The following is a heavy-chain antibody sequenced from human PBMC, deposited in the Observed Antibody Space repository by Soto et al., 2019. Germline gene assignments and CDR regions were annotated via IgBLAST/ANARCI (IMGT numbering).Heavy chain of an antibody. V-gene: IGHV3-23*01. Sequence: GGSLRLSCAASGLTFSSNAMSWVRQAPGKGLEWVSAISYSGGSTYYADSVKGRFTISRDNSKNTLYLQMNSLRAEDTAVYYCAKMEGIAAAGTMDCWGQGTLVTVSS. CDR1: GLTFSSNA. D-gene: IGHD6-13*01. CDR3: AKMEGIAAAGTMDC. CDR2: ISYSGGST. J-gene: IGHJ4*02.